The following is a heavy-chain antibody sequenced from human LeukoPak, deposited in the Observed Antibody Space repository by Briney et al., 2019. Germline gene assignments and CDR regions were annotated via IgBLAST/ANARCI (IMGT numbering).Heavy chain of an antibody. CDR1: GGTFSSYA. D-gene: IGHD6-13*01. J-gene: IGHJ5*02. V-gene: IGHV1-69*13. CDR3: ARGGYSSSWYFSRAVRPPRIEWFDP. Sequence: SVKVSCKASGGTFSSYAISWVRQAPGQGLEWMGGIIPIFGTANYAQKFQGRVTITADESTSTAYMELSSLRSEDTAVYYCARGGYSSSWYFSRAVRPPRIEWFDPWGQGTLVTVSS. CDR2: IIPIFGTA.